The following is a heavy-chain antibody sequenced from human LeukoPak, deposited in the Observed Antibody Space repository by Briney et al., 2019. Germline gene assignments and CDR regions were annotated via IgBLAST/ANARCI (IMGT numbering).Heavy chain of an antibody. CDR2: IYYSGST. J-gene: IGHJ4*02. V-gene: IGHV4-39*01. Sequence: PSETLSLTCTVSGGSISSSSYYWGWIRQPPGKGLEWIGSIYYSGSTYYNPSLKSRVTISVDTSKNQFSLKLSSVTAADTAVYYCARHSYYYDSSGYCGYWGQGTLVTVSS. CDR3: ARHSYYYDSSGYCGY. D-gene: IGHD3-22*01. CDR1: GGSISSSSYY.